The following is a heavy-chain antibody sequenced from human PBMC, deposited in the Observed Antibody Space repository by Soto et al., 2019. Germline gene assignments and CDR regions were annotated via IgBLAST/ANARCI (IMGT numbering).Heavy chain of an antibody. CDR3: ARRPRFGAFDI. CDR2: IYYSGST. J-gene: IGHJ3*02. D-gene: IGHD3-10*01. V-gene: IGHV4-39*01. CDR1: GGSISSSSYY. Sequence: PSETLSLTCTVSGGSISSSSYYWGWIRQPPGKGLEWIGSIYYSGSTYYNPSLKSRVTISVDTSKNQFSLKLSSVTAAATAVYYCARRPRFGAFDIWGQGTMVTVSS.